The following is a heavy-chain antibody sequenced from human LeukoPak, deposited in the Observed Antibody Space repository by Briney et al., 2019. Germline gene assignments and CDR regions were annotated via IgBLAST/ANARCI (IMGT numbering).Heavy chain of an antibody. CDR3: AKSDWFDP. CDR1: GFTFSTYW. Sequence: GGSLRLSCAASGFTFSTYWMHWVRHTPGKGPEWVSRIKGDGSITTYADSVMGRFTISRDNAKSTLFLQMNSLRVEDTAMYYCAKSDWFDPWGQGTLVTVSS. CDR2: IKGDGSIT. J-gene: IGHJ5*02. V-gene: IGHV3-74*01.